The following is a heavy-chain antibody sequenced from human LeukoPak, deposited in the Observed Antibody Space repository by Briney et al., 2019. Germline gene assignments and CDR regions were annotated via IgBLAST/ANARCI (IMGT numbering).Heavy chain of an antibody. CDR3: ASGYCSSTSCYDD. J-gene: IGHJ4*02. Sequence: SGGSVRLSCAASGFTFSDYYMSWIRQAPGKGLEWVSYISSSGSTIYYADSVKGRFTISRDNAKNSLYLQMNSLRAEDTAVYYCASGYCSSTSCYDDWGQGTLVTVSS. CDR1: GFTFSDYY. V-gene: IGHV3-11*01. D-gene: IGHD2-2*03. CDR2: ISSSGSTI.